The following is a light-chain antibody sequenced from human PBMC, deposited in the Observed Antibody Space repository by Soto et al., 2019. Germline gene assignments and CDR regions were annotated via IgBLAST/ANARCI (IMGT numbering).Light chain of an antibody. Sequence: DIQMTQSPSTLSASVGDRVTVTCRASQGISASLAGFQQRPGKAPKLLIYDVSSLESGVPSRFSGSGSGIEFTLTISSLQPDDFATYYCQQYSTFWTFGQGTKVEI. CDR2: DVS. CDR3: QQYSTFWT. CDR1: QGISAS. V-gene: IGKV1-5*01. J-gene: IGKJ1*01.